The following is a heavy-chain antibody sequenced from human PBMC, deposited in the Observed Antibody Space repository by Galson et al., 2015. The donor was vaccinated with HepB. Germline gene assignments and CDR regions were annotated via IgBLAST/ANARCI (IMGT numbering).Heavy chain of an antibody. CDR3: ARGRDSYGYVFSDY. V-gene: IGHV1-69*13. CDR1: GGTFSSYA. D-gene: IGHD5-18*01. J-gene: IGHJ4*02. Sequence: SVKVSCKASGGTFSSYAISWVRQAPGQGLEWMGGIIPIFGTANYAQKFQGRVTITADESTSTAYMELSSLRSEDTAVYYCARGRDSYGYVFSDYWGQGTLVTVSS. CDR2: IIPIFGTA.